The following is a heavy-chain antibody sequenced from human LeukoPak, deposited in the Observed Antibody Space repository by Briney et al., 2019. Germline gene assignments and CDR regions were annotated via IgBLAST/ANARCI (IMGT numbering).Heavy chain of an antibody. V-gene: IGHV3-33*01. J-gene: IGHJ5*02. D-gene: IGHD2-15*01. CDR2: IWYDGSDK. CDR1: GSTFSSYG. CDR3: ARDVLVAASNWFDP. Sequence: GRSLRLSCAASGSTFSSYGMHWVRQAPGKGLEWVAVIWYDGSDKYYADSVKGRFTISRDNSKNTLYLQMNSLRTEDTAVYYCARDVLVAASNWFDPWGQGTLVTVSS.